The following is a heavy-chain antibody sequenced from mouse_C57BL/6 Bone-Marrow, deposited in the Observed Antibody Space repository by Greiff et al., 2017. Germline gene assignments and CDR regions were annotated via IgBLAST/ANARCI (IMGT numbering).Heavy chain of an antibody. J-gene: IGHJ2*01. V-gene: IGHV1-81*01. Sequence: QVQLQQSGAELARPGASVNLSCKASGYTFTSYGISWVKQRTGQGLEWIGEIYPRSGNTYYNEKFKGKATLTADKSSSTAYMELRSLTSEDSAVYFCARCYYGSSHYWGQGTTLTVSS. CDR1: GYTFTSYG. D-gene: IGHD1-1*01. CDR3: ARCYYGSSHY. CDR2: IYPRSGNT.